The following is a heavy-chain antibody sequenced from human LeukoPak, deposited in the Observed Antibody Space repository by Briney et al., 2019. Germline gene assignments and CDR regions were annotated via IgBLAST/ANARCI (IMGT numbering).Heavy chain of an antibody. V-gene: IGHV1-69*05. CDR1: GGTFSSYA. D-gene: IGHD3-10*01. CDR3: ARNTVLPNWFDP. J-gene: IGHJ5*02. CDR2: IIPIFGTA. Sequence: SVKVSCKASGGTFSSYAISWVRQAPGQGLEWMGGIIPIFGTANYAQKFQGRVTITTDESTSTAYMELSSLRSEDTAVYYCARNTVLPNWFDPWGQGTLVTVSS.